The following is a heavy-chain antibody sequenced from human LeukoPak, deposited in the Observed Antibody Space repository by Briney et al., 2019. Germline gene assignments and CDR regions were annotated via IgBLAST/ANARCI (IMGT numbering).Heavy chain of an antibody. J-gene: IGHJ4*02. D-gene: IGHD1-26*01. CDR1: GAPITTSNHY. CDR3: AAPSGPTYYSPVDF. CDR2: IYYSGHT. Sequence: SEPLSLTCTVSGAPITTSNHYWGWIRQTPGKTLEWISNIYYSGHTLYNPSLTSRALISVDTTSNQFSFRLPPVTAADTAAYYCAAPSGPTYYSPVDFWGQGTSVSVSS. V-gene: IGHV4-39*01.